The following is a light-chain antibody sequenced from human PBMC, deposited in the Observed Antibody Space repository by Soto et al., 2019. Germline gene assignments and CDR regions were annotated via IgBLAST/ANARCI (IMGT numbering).Light chain of an antibody. Sequence: EIVLTQSPATLSLSPGERATLSCRASQSVSSYLAWYQQKPGQAPRLLIYDASNRATGIPDRFSGSGSGTDFTLTISSLEPEDFAVYYCQQRSNWSLTFGGGTKVEIK. CDR2: DAS. V-gene: IGKV3-11*01. J-gene: IGKJ4*01. CDR3: QQRSNWSLT. CDR1: QSVSSY.